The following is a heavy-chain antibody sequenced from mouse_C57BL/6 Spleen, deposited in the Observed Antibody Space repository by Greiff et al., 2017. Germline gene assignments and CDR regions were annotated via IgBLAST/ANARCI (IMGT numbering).Heavy chain of an antibody. CDR2: IDPEDGDT. J-gene: IGHJ1*03. D-gene: IGHD2-5*01. V-gene: IGHV14-1*01. CDR1: GFNIKDYY. CDR3: TGYYSNSYWYFDV. Sequence: EVKLMESGAELVRPGASVKLSCTASGFNIKDYYMHWVKQRPEQGLEWIGRIDPEDGDTEYAPKFQGKATMTADTSSNTAYLQLSSLTSEDTAVYYCTGYYSNSYWYFDVWGTGTTVTVSS.